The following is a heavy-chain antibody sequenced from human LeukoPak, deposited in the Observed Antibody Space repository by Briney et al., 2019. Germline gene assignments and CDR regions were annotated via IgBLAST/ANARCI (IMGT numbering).Heavy chain of an antibody. CDR2: INTNTGNP. Sequence: ASVKVSCKASGYTFTSYAMNWVRQAPGQGLEWMGWINTNTGNPTYAQGFTGRFVFSLDTSVSTAYLQISCLKAEDTAVYYCARREYGGNSVTAEYFQHWGQGTLVTVSS. CDR1: GYTFTSYA. CDR3: ARREYGGNSVTAEYFQH. D-gene: IGHD4-23*01. V-gene: IGHV7-4-1*02. J-gene: IGHJ1*01.